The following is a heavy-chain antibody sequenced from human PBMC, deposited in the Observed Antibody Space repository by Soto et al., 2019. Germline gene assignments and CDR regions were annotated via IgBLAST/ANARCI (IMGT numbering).Heavy chain of an antibody. Sequence: QVQLQQWGAGLLKPSETLSLTCAVYGGSFSGYYWSWIRQPPGKGLEWIGEINHSGSTNYNPSLKSRVTISVDTSKNQFSLKLSSVTAADTAVYYCARAGRRDGYNGGFDYWGQGTLVTVSS. D-gene: IGHD5-12*01. V-gene: IGHV4-34*01. CDR2: INHSGST. CDR3: ARAGRRDGYNGGFDY. CDR1: GGSFSGYY. J-gene: IGHJ4*02.